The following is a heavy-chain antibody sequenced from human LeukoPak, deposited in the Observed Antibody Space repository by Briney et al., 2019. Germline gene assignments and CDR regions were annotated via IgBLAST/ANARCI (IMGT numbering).Heavy chain of an antibody. CDR3: ARDLGTGNYFDY. Sequence: GSLRLSCAASGFTFSSYAMSWVRQAPGKGLEWIGHIYYSGNTNYNPSLKSRVTISEDTSKNQFSLKLSSVTAADTAVYYCARDLGTGNYFDYWGQGTLVTVSS. D-gene: IGHD1-1*01. V-gene: IGHV4-59*01. CDR1: GFTFSSYA. J-gene: IGHJ4*02. CDR2: IYYSGNT.